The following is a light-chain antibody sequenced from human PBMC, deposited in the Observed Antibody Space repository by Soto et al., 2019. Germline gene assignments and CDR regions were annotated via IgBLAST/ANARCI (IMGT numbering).Light chain of an antibody. V-gene: IGLV2-11*01. CDR1: KSDVGGYVY. CDR2: DVT. CDR3: CSYAGTYTFWV. Sequence: SALTQPRSVSGSPGQSVTISCTGTKSDVGGYVYVSWYQHHPGKAPKLIIYDVTKRPSGVPDRISGSKSGNTASLTISGLQAEDEADYYCCSYAGTYTFWVFGGGTKLTVL. J-gene: IGLJ3*02.